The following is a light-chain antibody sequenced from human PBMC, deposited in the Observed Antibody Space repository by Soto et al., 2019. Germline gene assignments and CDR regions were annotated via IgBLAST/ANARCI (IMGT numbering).Light chain of an antibody. CDR1: SSNIGTNT. Sequence: QSALTQPPSASGTPGQRVTISCSGSSSNIGTNTVNWYQQFPRSAPKLLMYSSNPRPSGVPDRFSGAKSGTSASLAISGLQSEDEADYYCAAWDGSLNVVLFGGGTKVTVL. V-gene: IGLV1-44*01. CDR3: AAWDGSLNVVL. CDR2: SSN. J-gene: IGLJ3*02.